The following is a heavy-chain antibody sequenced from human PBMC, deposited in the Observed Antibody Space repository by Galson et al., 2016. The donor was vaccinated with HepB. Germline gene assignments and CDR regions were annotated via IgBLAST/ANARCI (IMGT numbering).Heavy chain of an antibody. CDR3: ATLDYGDYALDY. D-gene: IGHD4-17*01. J-gene: IGHJ4*02. Sequence: SVKVSCKVSGYSLTDLPMHWVRQGPGKGLEWMGGFDPEDRRTIYAPKFQDRVTLTEDTSTDTAYMELNSLRSDDTAVYFCATLDYGDYALDYWGQGTLVTVSS. V-gene: IGHV1-24*01. CDR2: FDPEDRRT. CDR1: GYSLTDLP.